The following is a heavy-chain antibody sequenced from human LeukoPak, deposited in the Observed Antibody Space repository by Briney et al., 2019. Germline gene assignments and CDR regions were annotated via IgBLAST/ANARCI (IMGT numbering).Heavy chain of an antibody. CDR3: ARERVGGSESSGWYNRHYRMDV. V-gene: IGHV4-4*07. D-gene: IGHD6-19*01. CDR2: LYTGGAT. J-gene: IGHJ6*04. Sequence: SETLSLTCTVSGGSLITYYWRWIRQPAGKGLEWIGRLYTGGATNYNPSVKSRVTISVDTSNNQFSLKLTSVTAADTAVYFCARERVGGSESSGWYNRHYRMDVWGKGTTVIVSS. CDR1: GGSLITYY.